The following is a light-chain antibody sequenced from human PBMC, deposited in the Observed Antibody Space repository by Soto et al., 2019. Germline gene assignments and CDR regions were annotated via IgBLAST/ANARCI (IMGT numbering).Light chain of an antibody. J-gene: IGKJ1*01. CDR2: AAS. CDR1: QGIRND. Sequence: AIQMTQSPSSMSASLGDRVTITCRASQGIRNDLGWYQQKPGKAPRLLIYAASSLQSGVPSKFSGSVSGTDFTLTISSLQPEDFATYYCLQDYSYPWTFGQGTKVEIK. CDR3: LQDYSYPWT. V-gene: IGKV1-6*01.